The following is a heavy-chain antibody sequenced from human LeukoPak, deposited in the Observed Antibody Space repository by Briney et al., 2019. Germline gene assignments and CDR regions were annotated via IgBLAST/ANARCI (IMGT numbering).Heavy chain of an antibody. CDR3: AGAPLWGYDFWSGYFDY. CDR2: INPSGGST. CDR1: GYTFTSYY. D-gene: IGHD3-3*01. V-gene: IGHV1-46*01. J-gene: IGHJ4*02. Sequence: ASVKVSCKASGYTFTSYYMHWVRQAPGQGLEWMGIINPSGGSTSYAQKFQGRVTMTRDTSTSTVYMELSSLRSEDTAVYYCAGAPLWGYDFWSGYFDYWGQGTLVTVSS.